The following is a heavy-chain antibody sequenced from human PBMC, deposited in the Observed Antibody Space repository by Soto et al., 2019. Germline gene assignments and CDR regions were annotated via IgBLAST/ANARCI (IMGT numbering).Heavy chain of an antibody. V-gene: IGHV5-10-1*03. CDR1: GYRFTTYW. CDR2: IDPSDSYT. CDR3: VRRSDYFDY. Sequence: EVQLVQSGAEVKKPGESLRVSCKGSGYRFTTYWMNWVRQMPGKGLEWIGRIDPSDSYTQYSPSFQGHVTISADKSITTAYLQWSSLRASDTAMYYCVRRSDYFDYWGQGTLVTVSS. J-gene: IGHJ4*02.